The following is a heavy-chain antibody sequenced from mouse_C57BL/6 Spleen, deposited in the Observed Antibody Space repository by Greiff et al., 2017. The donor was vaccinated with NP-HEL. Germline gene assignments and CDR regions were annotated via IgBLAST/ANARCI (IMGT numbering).Heavy chain of an antibody. CDR2: IDPSDSYT. J-gene: IGHJ2*01. D-gene: IGHD1-1*01. Sequence: QVQLQQPGAELVRPGTSVKLSCKASGYTFTSYWMHWVKQRPGQGLEWIGVIDPSDSYTNYNQKFKGKATLTVDTSSSTAYMQLSSLTSEDSAVYYCARGIYYYGSSPYYFDYWGQGTTLTVSS. CDR3: ARGIYYYGSSPYYFDY. CDR1: GYTFTSYW. V-gene: IGHV1-59*01.